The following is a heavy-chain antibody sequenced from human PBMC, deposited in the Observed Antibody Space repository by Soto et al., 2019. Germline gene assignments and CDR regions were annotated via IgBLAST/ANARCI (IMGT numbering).Heavy chain of an antibody. V-gene: IGHV1-3*01. J-gene: IGHJ5*02. CDR2: INAGNGNT. Sequence: ASVKVSCKASGYTFTTYSMHWLRQAPGQRPEWMGWINAGNGNTKYSQKFQDRVTITRDTSASTTYMELSSLTFEDTAVYYCARGQVAGPAYWFDPWGQGTLVTVSS. CDR1: GYTFTTYS. CDR3: ARGQVAGPAYWFDP. D-gene: IGHD6-19*01.